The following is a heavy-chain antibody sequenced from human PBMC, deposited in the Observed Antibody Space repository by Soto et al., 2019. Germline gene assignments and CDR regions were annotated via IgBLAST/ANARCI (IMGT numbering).Heavy chain of an antibody. V-gene: IGHV3-23*01. CDR2: ISGGGTST. Sequence: PGGSLRLSCAASGFTFGSYAMNWVRQAPGKGLEWVSAISGGGTSTYYADSVKGRFTVSRDNSKNTLYLQMNSLSAEDTAVYYWAKERFVYDFGIGTAATFIGLAVGAKGTTFTSPQ. CDR1: GFTFGSYA. J-gene: IGHJ6*04. CDR3: AKERFVYDFGIGTAATFIGLAV. D-gene: IGHD3-16*01.